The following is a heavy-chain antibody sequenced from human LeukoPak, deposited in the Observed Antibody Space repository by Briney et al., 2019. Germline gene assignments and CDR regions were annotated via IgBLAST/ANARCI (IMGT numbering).Heavy chain of an antibody. CDR1: GYTFTSYG. CDR2: ISGYNGNT. CDR3: ARTYYYDSSGHNYFDY. V-gene: IGHV1-18*01. Sequence: ASVKVSFTASGYTFTSYGISWVRQAPGQGLEWMGWISGYNGNTNYAQKLQGRVTMTTDTSTSTAYMELRSLRSDDTAVYYCARTYYYDSSGHNYFDYWGQGTLVTVSS. D-gene: IGHD3-22*01. J-gene: IGHJ4*02.